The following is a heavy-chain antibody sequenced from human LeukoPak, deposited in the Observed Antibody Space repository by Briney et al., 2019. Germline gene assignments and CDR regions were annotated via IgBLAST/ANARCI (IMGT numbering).Heavy chain of an antibody. V-gene: IGHV3-30*02. Sequence: GGSLRLSCAASGFTFSNFGMHWVRQAPGKGLEWVTYIRFDGSDKFYADSVKGRFTVSRDNSKNTVFLQMNSLRAEDTAVYYCARVGKVVVVPNFDYWGQGTLVTVSS. CDR3: ARVGKVVVVPNFDY. D-gene: IGHD2-2*01. CDR2: IRFDGSDK. CDR1: GFTFSNFG. J-gene: IGHJ4*02.